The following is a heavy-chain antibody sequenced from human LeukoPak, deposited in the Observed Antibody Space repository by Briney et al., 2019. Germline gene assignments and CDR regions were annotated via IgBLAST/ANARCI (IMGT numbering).Heavy chain of an antibody. J-gene: IGHJ4*02. V-gene: IGHV1-24*01. CDR1: GYTLTELS. CDR3: ATGPYCSGGSCYPLFNY. Sequence: ASVKVSCKVSGYTLTELSMHWVRPAPGKGLEWMGGFDPEDGETIYAQKFQGRVTMTEDTSTDTAYMELSSLRSEDTAAYYCATGPYCSGGSCYPLFNYWGRGPLVTVSS. D-gene: IGHD2-15*01. CDR2: FDPEDGET.